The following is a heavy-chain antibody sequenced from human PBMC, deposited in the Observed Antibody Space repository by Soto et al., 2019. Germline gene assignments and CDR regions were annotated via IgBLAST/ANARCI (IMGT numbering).Heavy chain of an antibody. Sequence: QVQLQESGPGLVKPSGTLSLACGVSGGSISTSDWWSWVRQPPGKGLEWLGDIFHTGITKYNPSLEGRVIISVDRSRNQFSLKVTSVTAADTAVYYCARNKWSATGYFYYGMDVWGQGTTVAVSS. V-gene: IGHV4-4*02. J-gene: IGHJ6*02. CDR2: IFHTGIT. CDR3: ARNKWSATGYFYYGMDV. CDR1: GGSISTSDW. D-gene: IGHD2-15*01.